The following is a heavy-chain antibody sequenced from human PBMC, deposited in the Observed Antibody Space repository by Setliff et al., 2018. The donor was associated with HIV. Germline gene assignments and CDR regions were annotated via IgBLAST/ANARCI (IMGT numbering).Heavy chain of an antibody. D-gene: IGHD3-10*01. J-gene: IGHJ4*02. CDR3: ARSIYGSGTYPLDV. CDR2: IYYTGST. V-gene: IGHV4-4*07. Sequence: SLTCTYSGNSFSGYHWNWIRQPAGKGLERLGRIYYTGSTEYNPSLKSRLTMSMDTSKDQFSLRLVSLTTADTAVYYCARSIYGSGTYPLDVWGPGTLVTVSS. CDR1: GNSFSGYH.